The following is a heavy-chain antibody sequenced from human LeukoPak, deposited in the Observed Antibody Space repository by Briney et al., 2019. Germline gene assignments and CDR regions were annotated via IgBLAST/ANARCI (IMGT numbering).Heavy chain of an antibody. J-gene: IGHJ4*02. CDR1: GYTFTGYY. D-gene: IGHD5-18*01. V-gene: IGHV1-2*02. CDR2: INPNSGGT. Sequence: ASVKVSCKASGYTFTGYYMHWVRQAPGQGLEWMGWINPNSGGTNYAQKFQGRVTMTRDTSISTAYMELCRLRSDDTAVYYCARDLSHRPNTAMVDFDYWGQGTLVTVSS. CDR3: ARDLSHRPNTAMVDFDY.